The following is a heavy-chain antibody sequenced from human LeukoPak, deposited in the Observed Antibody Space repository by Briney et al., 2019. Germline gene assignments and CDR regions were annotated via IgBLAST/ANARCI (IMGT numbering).Heavy chain of an antibody. Sequence: GASVKVSCKASGYTLTGYYMHWVRQAPGQGLEWMGWINPNSGGTNYAQKFQGRVTMTRDTSISTAYMELSRLRSDDTAVYYCAKDEGTSVDGDYFDYWGQGTLVTVSS. J-gene: IGHJ4*02. D-gene: IGHD3-10*01. V-gene: IGHV1-2*02. CDR1: GYTLTGYY. CDR3: AKDEGTSVDGDYFDY. CDR2: INPNSGGT.